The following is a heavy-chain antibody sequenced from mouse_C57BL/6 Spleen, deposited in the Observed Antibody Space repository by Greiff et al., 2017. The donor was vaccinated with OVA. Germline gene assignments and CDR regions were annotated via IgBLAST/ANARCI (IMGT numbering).Heavy chain of an antibody. CDR3: ARGQLRLRRYFDY. D-gene: IGHD3-2*02. Sequence: QVHVKQPGAELVKPGASVKMSCKASGYTFTSYWITWVKQRPGQGLEWIGDIYPGSGSTNYNEKFKSKATLTVDTSSSTAYMQLSSLTSEDSAVYYCARGQLRLRRYFDYWGQGTTLTVSS. CDR2: IYPGSGST. CDR1: GYTFTSYW. V-gene: IGHV1-55*01. J-gene: IGHJ2*01.